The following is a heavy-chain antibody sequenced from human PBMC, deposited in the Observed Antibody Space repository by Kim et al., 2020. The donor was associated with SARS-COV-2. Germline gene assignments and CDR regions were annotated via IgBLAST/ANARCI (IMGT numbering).Heavy chain of an antibody. V-gene: IGHV4-34*01. CDR3: VAGKKVLDY. J-gene: IGHJ4*02. CDR1: GGSFSGYY. D-gene: IGHD2-2*01. CDR2: INHSGST. Sequence: SETLSLTCAVYGGSFSGYYWSWIRQPPGKGLEWIGEINHSGSTNYNPSLKSRVTISVDTSKNQFSLKLSSVTAADTAVYYCVAGKKVLDYWGQGTLVTVSS.